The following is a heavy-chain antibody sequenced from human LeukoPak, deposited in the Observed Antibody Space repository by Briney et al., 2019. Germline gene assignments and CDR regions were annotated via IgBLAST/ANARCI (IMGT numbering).Heavy chain of an antibody. J-gene: IGHJ4*02. D-gene: IGHD6-13*01. CDR2: ISSSGTTK. CDR3: ARGYSSSWLGYFDY. CDR1: GFTFSSYE. Sequence: GGSLRLSCAASGFTFSSYEMNWVRQGPGKGLEWVSYISSSGTTKYYADSVKGRFTISRDTSKNTVYLQMNSLGTEDTAFYYCARGYSSSWLGYFDYWGQGTLVTVSS. V-gene: IGHV3-48*03.